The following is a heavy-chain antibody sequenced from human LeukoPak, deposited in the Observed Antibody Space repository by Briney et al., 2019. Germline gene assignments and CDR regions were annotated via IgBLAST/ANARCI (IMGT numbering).Heavy chain of an antibody. V-gene: IGHV3-74*01. D-gene: IGHD3-16*01. CDR3: TTGPSYGYEW. CDR1: RMTFSIHW. J-gene: IGHJ4*02. CDR2: IKTDGRTT. Sequence: GGSLTLSCALSRMTFSIHWMHWVRQAPGGGRVWVSVIKTDGRTTIYEDSVKGGFTISRDNGKSTLHLQMNSLRAEDTAIYYCTTGPSYGYEWWGQGTVVTVSS.